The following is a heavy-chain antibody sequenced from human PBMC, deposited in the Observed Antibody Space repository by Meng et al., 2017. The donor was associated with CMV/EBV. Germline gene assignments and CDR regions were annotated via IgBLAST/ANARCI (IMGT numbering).Heavy chain of an antibody. Sequence: SVKVSCKAPGGTFSSYAISWVRQAPGQGLEWMGGIIPIFGTANYAQKFQGRVTITTDESTSTAYMELSSLRSEDTAVYYCAREGQSGVPAAIYGFWFDPWGQGTLVTVSS. V-gene: IGHV1-69*05. CDR2: IIPIFGTA. CDR3: AREGQSGVPAAIYGFWFDP. CDR1: GGTFSSYA. J-gene: IGHJ5*02. D-gene: IGHD2-2*02.